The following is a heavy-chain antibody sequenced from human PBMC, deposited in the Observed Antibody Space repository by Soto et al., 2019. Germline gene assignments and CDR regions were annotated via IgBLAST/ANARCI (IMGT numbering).Heavy chain of an antibody. V-gene: IGHV3-33*01. J-gene: IGHJ4*02. CDR1: GFTFTSYG. CDR3: ARDWGGPTRTRNVAPDF. CDR2: IYYDGSNK. D-gene: IGHD7-27*01. Sequence: QVQLVESGGGVVQPGRSLRLSCAASGFTFTSYGMHWVRQAPGKGLEWVAVIYYDGSNKYYADSVKGRFTISRDNSKDTVYLQVNSLRAEDTAVYHCARDWGGPTRTRNVAPDFWGQGTLVTVSS.